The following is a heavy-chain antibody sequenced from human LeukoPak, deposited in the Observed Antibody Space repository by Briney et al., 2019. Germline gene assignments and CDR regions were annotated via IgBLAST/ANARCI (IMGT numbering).Heavy chain of an antibody. J-gene: IGHJ4*02. CDR1: EFSVGSNY. CDR2: ISSSSSYI. V-gene: IGHV3-21*01. Sequence: GGSLRLSCAASEFSVGSNYMTWVRQAPGKGLEWVSSISSSSSYIYYADSVKGRFTISRDNAKNSLYLQMNSLRAEDTAVYYCARADWDTAMIDYWGQGTLVTVSS. D-gene: IGHD5-18*01. CDR3: ARADWDTAMIDY.